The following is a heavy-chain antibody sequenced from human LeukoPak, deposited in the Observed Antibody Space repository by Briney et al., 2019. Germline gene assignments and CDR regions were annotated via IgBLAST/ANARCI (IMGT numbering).Heavy chain of an antibody. CDR2: ISSFGDRT. D-gene: IGHD5-18*01. V-gene: IGHV3-64*02. CDR3: ARDLSGVTGYTYGRGIDY. CDR1: GFTFVSYS. Sequence: GGSLRLSCAASGFTFVSYSMYWVRQAPGRGLESVSAISSFGDRTYVADSVKGRFIISRDNSKNTLYLQMGSLRAEDTAVYYCARDLSGVTGYTYGRGIDYWGQGTLVTVSS. J-gene: IGHJ4*02.